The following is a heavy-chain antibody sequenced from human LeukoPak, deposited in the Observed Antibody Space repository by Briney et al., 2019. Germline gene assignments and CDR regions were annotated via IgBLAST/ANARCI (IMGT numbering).Heavy chain of an antibody. CDR3: ARHGKDSSGWYGSDY. J-gene: IGHJ4*02. CDR2: IYYSGST. Sequence: SETLSLTCTVSGGSTSSYYWSWIRQPPGKGLEWIGYIYYSGSTNYNPSLKSRVTISVDTSKNQFSLKLSSVTAADTAVYYCARHGKDSSGWYGSDYWGQGTLVTVSS. CDR1: GGSTSSYY. V-gene: IGHV4-59*08. D-gene: IGHD6-19*01.